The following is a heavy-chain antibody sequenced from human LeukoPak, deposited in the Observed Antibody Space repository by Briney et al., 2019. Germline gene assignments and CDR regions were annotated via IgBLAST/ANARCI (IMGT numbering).Heavy chain of an antibody. D-gene: IGHD3-10*01. Sequence: ASVKVSCKASGYTFTSYAMHWVRQAPGQRLEWMGWINAGNGNTKYSQKFQGRVTITRDTSASTAYMELSSLRSEDTAVYYCARGLLMVLWFGETDYWGQGTLVTVSS. CDR1: GYTFTSYA. CDR3: ARGLLMVLWFGETDY. V-gene: IGHV1-3*01. CDR2: INAGNGNT. J-gene: IGHJ4*02.